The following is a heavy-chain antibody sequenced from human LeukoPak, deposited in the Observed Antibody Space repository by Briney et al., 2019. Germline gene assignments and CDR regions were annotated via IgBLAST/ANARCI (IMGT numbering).Heavy chain of an antibody. CDR1: GFTFSNYA. Sequence: PGGSLRLSXAASGFTFSNYAMSWGRHAPGKGLEWVSGISGSGGSTYYADSVKGRFTISRDNSKNTLYLYMSSLRAEDTAVYYCAKVRYSSGWAFDYWGQGTLVTVSS. CDR2: ISGSGGST. V-gene: IGHV3-23*01. J-gene: IGHJ4*02. D-gene: IGHD6-19*01. CDR3: AKVRYSSGWAFDY.